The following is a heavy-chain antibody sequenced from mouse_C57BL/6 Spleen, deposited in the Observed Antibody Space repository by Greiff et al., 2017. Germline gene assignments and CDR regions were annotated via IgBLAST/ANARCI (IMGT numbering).Heavy chain of an antibody. J-gene: IGHJ2*01. D-gene: IGHD1-1*01. Sequence: QVTLKESGPGILQPSQTLSLACTFSGISLSTSGMGLSWLRKPSGKALEWLASIWNNDNYYNPSLKSRLTISKEPSNYQVFLKHTSVDTADSATYYGAWRELGQFITTVVSPFFDYWGQGTTLTVSS. V-gene: IGHV8-2*01. CDR1: ISLSTSGMGL. CDR3: WRELGQFITTVVSPFFDY. CDR2: WNNDNY.